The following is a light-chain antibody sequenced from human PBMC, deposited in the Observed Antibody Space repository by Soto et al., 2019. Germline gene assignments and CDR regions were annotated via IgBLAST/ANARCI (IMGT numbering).Light chain of an antibody. V-gene: IGLV4-60*03. J-gene: IGLJ2*01. CDR1: SGHSSYI. CDR2: LEGSGSY. CDR3: ETWDSNTRV. Sequence: QSVLTQSSSASASLGSSVKLTCTLSSGHSSYIIAWHHQQPGKAPRYLMKLEGSGSYNKGSGVPDRFSGSSSGADRYLTSSNLQSEDEANYYCETWDSNTRVFGGGTKLTVL.